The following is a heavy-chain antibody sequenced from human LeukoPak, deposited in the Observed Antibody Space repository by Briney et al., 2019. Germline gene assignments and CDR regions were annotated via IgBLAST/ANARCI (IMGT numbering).Heavy chain of an antibody. D-gene: IGHD5-18*01. Sequence: SGGSLRLSCAASGFTFSDYYLSWIRQAPGKGLEWVSYISSSSSYTNYADSVKGRFTISRDNAKNSLYLQMNTLRAEDTAVYYCARGGRGDTARSHFDYWGQGTLVTVSS. CDR2: ISSSSSYT. CDR1: GFTFSDYY. V-gene: IGHV3-11*05. J-gene: IGHJ4*02. CDR3: ARGGRGDTARSHFDY.